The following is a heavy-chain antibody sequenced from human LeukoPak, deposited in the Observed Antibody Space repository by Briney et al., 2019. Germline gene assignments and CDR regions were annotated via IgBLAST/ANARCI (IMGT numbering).Heavy chain of an antibody. V-gene: IGHV4-59*08. J-gene: IGHJ4*02. CDR3: ARRVSDY. CDR2: IYYSGST. CDR1: TGAISGYY. Sequence: SETLSLTCTVSTGAISGYYWSWIRQPPGKGLEWIGYIYYSGSTNYNPSLQSRVTISVDTSKNQFSLKLSSVTAADTAVYYCARRVSDYWGQGTLVTVSS. D-gene: IGHD2-8*01.